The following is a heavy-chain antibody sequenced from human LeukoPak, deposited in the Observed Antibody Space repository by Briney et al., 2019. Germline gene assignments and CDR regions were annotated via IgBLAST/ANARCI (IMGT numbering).Heavy chain of an antibody. Sequence: GGSLRLSCAASGFTLSRYNMHWCLQPTAKGLEWGSAIGPAGDTYYSGSSKKRFTISRENAKNTLYLQMNSMRTGAVAVSYCERVRISAWILDYWGQGALVTVSS. CDR1: GFTLSRYN. V-gene: IGHV3-13*01. D-gene: IGHD6-19*01. J-gene: IGHJ4*02. CDR2: IGPAGDT. CDR3: ERVRISAWILDY.